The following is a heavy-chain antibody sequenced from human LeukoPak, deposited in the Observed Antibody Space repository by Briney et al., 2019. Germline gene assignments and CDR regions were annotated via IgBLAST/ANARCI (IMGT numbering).Heavy chain of an antibody. J-gene: IGHJ4*02. CDR2: INAGNGNT. Sequence: PGASVKVSCKASGYTFTSYAMHWVRQAPGQRLEWMGWINAGNGNTKYSQKFQGRDTITRDTSASTAYMELSSLRSEDTAVYYCARGQPPMVRGVRFDYWGQGTLVTVSS. CDR1: GYTFTSYA. V-gene: IGHV1-3*01. D-gene: IGHD3-10*01. CDR3: ARGQPPMVRGVRFDY.